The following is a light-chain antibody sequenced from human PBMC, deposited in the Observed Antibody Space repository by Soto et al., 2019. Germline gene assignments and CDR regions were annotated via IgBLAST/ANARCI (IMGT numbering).Light chain of an antibody. CDR2: EVS. CDR3: CSYAGSTSWV. V-gene: IGLV2-23*02. CDR1: SSDVGNYNL. J-gene: IGLJ2*01. Sequence: QSVLTQPASVSGSPGQSITFSCTGSSSDVGNYNLVSWYQHHPGTAPKLIIYEVSKRPSGVSNRFSGSKSDNTASLTISGLQAEDEAEYYCCSYAGSTSWVFGGGTKLTVL.